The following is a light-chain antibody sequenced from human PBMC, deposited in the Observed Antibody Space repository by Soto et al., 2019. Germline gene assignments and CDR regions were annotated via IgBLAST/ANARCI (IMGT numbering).Light chain of an antibody. Sequence: EMVLTQSPGTLSLSLGERATLSCRASQSVSSSFLAWYQQKPGQAPRLLIYGASSRATGIPDRFSGSGSGTDFTLTISRLEPEDFAVYYCQQYGSSPPWTFGQGTKVEIK. CDR1: QSVSSSF. CDR2: GAS. J-gene: IGKJ1*01. V-gene: IGKV3-20*01. CDR3: QQYGSSPPWT.